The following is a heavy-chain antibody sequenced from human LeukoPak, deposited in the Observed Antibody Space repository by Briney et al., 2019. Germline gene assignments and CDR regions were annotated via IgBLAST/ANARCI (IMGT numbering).Heavy chain of an antibody. V-gene: IGHV4-28*01. J-gene: IGHJ3*02. CDR2: IYYSGST. Sequence: SETLSLTCAVSGYSISSSNWWGWIRQPPGKGLEWIGYIYYSGSTNYNPSLKSRVTISVDTSKNQFSLKLSSVTAADTAVYYCAGSPPLGAFDIWGQGTMVTVSS. CDR1: GYSISSSNW. CDR3: AGSPPLGAFDI.